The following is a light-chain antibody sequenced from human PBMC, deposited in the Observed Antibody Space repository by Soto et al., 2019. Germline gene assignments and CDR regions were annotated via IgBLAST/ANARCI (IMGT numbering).Light chain of an antibody. Sequence: DIQMTQSPCSLSAAVGNRVTMSWEASRYITNSLHWFQQKPGKAPKLLIYDASILQAGVPSRFSGSGSGIDFTFPISSLQPEDIATYYCQQYDNLPLTFGGGTKVDIK. J-gene: IGKJ4*01. CDR1: RYITNS. CDR3: QQYDNLPLT. CDR2: DAS. V-gene: IGKV1-33*01.